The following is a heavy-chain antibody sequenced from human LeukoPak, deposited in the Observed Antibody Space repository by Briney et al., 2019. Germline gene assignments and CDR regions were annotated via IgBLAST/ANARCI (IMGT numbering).Heavy chain of an antibody. V-gene: IGHV3-48*03. Sequence: GGSLRLSCAASGFTLSSYEMNWVRQAPGKGLERVSYISRSGSTLYYAVSVKGRFTIYRDNAKNSLYPQMNSLRAEDRAVYYCALRSYFRPLFDYWGQGTLVTVSS. CDR2: ISRSGSTL. D-gene: IGHD1-26*01. CDR1: GFTLSSYE. J-gene: IGHJ4*02. CDR3: ALRSYFRPLFDY.